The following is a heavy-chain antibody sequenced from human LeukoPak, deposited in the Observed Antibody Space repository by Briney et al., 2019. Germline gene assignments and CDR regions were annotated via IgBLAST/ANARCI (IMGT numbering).Heavy chain of an antibody. Sequence: RPGGSLRLSCAASGFTFSSYEMNSVRQAPGKGLEWVSYISSSGSTIYYADSVKGRFTISRDNAKNSLYLQMNSLRAEDTAVYYCARDLFDGYYYYYMDVWGKGTTVTVSS. CDR3: ARDLFDGYYYYYMDV. CDR1: GFTFSSYE. D-gene: IGHD3-9*01. J-gene: IGHJ6*03. CDR2: ISSSGSTI. V-gene: IGHV3-48*03.